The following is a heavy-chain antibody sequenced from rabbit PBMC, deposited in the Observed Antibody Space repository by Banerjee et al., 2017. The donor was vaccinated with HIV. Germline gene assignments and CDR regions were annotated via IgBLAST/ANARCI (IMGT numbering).Heavy chain of an antibody. CDR1: GFDLSSYYY. CDR2: IYSTSGTT. V-gene: IGHV1S43*01. Sequence: QEQLVESGGGLVQPEGSLTLTCTVSGFDLSSYYYMCWVRQAPGKGPEWIACIYSTSGTTWYASWVNGRFTISRSTSLNTVDLKMTSLTAADTATYFCARDLAGAIGWNFNLWGPGTLVTVS. CDR3: ARDLAGAIGWNFNL. J-gene: IGHJ4*01. D-gene: IGHD4-1*01.